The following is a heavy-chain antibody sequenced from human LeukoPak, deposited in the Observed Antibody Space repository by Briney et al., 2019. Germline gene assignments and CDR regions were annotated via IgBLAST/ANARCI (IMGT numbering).Heavy chain of an antibody. J-gene: IGHJ6*02. V-gene: IGHV4-59*08. D-gene: IGHD6-13*01. CDR2: IYYSGST. Sequence: SETLSLTCSVSGGSIGSYYWSWIRQPPGKGLEWIGYIYYSGSTNYNPSLKSRVTISVDTSKNQFSLKMSSVTAADTAVYYCARSSSTNEAGHYYGMDVWGQGTTVTVSS. CDR1: GGSIGSYY. CDR3: ARSSSTNEAGHYYGMDV.